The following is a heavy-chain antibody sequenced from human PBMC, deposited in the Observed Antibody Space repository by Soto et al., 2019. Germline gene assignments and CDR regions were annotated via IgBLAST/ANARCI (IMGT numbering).Heavy chain of an antibody. CDR3: ARPQGSGWRFNALDF. Sequence: ASVNVSCKASGGTFGRNAINWVRQAPGQGLEWMGGIIPMFGTANHAQKFRDRIVITADESTNTAYLELNSLRYEDTAIYYCARPQGSGWRFNALDFWGQGTVVTVS. V-gene: IGHV1-69*13. J-gene: IGHJ3*01. CDR2: IIPMFGTA. D-gene: IGHD6-19*01. CDR1: GGTFGRNA.